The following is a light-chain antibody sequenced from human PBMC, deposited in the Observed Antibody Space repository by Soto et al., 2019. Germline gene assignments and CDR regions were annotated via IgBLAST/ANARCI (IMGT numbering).Light chain of an antibody. CDR1: SRDVGAYNY. V-gene: IGLV2-11*01. CDR3: CSHAGGYTWV. J-gene: IGLJ3*02. Sequence: QAALSQPRSMSESPGQSVTISCSGTSRDVGAYNYVSWYQHHPGKAPKLMIYDVTRRPSGVPDRFSGSKSGNTASLTISGLQTEDEADYYCCSHAGGYTWVFGGGTKLTVL. CDR2: DVT.